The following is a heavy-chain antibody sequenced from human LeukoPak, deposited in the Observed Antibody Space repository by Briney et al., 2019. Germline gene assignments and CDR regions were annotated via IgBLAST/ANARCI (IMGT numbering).Heavy chain of an antibody. CDR3: ATDFGPRGAFDI. Sequence: ASVKVSCKVSGYTLTELSMHWVRQAPGKELEWMGGFDPEDGETIYAQKFQGRVTMTEDTSTDTAYMELSSLRSEDTAVYYCATDFGPRGAFDIWGQGTMVTVSS. CDR2: FDPEDGET. D-gene: IGHD3-3*01. V-gene: IGHV1-24*01. CDR1: GYTLTELS. J-gene: IGHJ3*02.